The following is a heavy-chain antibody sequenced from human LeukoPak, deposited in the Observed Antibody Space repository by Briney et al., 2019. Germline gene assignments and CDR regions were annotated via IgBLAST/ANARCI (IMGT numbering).Heavy chain of an antibody. J-gene: IGHJ3*02. V-gene: IGHV4-59*01. CDR3: ARGEQWLVYAFDI. CDR1: GGSISSYY. D-gene: IGHD6-19*01. CDR2: IYYSGST. Sequence: SETLSLTCTVSGGSISSYYWSWIRQPPGKGLEWIGYIYYSGSTNYNPSLKSRVTISVDTSKNQFSLKLSSVTAADMAVYYCARGEQWLVYAFDIWGQGTMVTVSS.